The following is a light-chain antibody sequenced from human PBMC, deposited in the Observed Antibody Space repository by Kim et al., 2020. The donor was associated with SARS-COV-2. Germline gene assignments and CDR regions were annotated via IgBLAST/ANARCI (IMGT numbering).Light chain of an antibody. V-gene: IGLV3-19*01. Sequence: VALGQTDSITWQGDSLRSYYASWYQQKPGQAPLLVIYGKNNRPSGIPDRFSGSSSGNTASLTITGAQAEDEADYYCNSRDSSGTWVFGGGTQLTVL. CDR3: NSRDSSGTWV. J-gene: IGLJ3*02. CDR1: SLRSYY. CDR2: GKN.